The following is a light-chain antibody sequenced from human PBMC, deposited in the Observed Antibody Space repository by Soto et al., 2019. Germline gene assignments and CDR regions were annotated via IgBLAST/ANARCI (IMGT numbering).Light chain of an antibody. J-gene: IGKJ5*01. CDR3: MVAVQLLIT. CDR1: QALLRSNGYNY. Sequence: IVVTQSRISLTVTPGEPASISCRSSQALLRSNGYNYFNWYLQRPGQSPHLLIYGGSNVAPGVPDRFSGSGSGTDFTLKFSRVEADDVGVYSCMVAVQLLITFGQGTRLEIK. CDR2: GGS. V-gene: IGKV2-28*01.